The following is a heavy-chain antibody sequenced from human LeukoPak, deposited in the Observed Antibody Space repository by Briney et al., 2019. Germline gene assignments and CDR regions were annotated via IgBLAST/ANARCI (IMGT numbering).Heavy chain of an antibody. CDR3: VKFRGIQHYNYHMDV. D-gene: IGHD3-10*01. CDR2: LTGSGGIT. J-gene: IGHJ6*03. CDR1: GFTFSSYA. V-gene: IGHV3-23*01. Sequence: GGSLRLSRAASGFTFSSYAMSWVRQAPGRGLEWVSGLTGSGGITYYADSVKGRFTISRDNSKNTLSLQMNSLRAEDAAVYYCVKFRGIQHYNYHMDVWGKGTTVTVSS.